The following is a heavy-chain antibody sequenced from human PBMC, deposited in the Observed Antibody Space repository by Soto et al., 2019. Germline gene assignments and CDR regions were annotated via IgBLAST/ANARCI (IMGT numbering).Heavy chain of an antibody. Sequence: GGSLRLSCAASGFTFSSYSMNWFRQAPGKGLEWVSSISSSSSYIYYADSVKGRFTISRDNAKNSLYLQMNSLRAEDTAVHYCARDLVPSITIFGVVIHYGMDVWGQGTTVTVSS. CDR3: ARDLVPSITIFGVVIHYGMDV. CDR1: GFTFSSYS. V-gene: IGHV3-21*01. CDR2: ISSSSSYI. D-gene: IGHD3-3*01. J-gene: IGHJ6*02.